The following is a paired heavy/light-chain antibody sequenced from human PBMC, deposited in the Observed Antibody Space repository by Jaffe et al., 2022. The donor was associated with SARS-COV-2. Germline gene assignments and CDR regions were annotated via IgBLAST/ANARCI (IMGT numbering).Heavy chain of an antibody. V-gene: IGHV4-61*02. J-gene: IGHJ6*02. CDR1: GGSISSGSYY. Sequence: QVQLQESGPGLVKPSQTLSLTCTVSGGSISSGSYYWSWIRQPAGKGLEWIGRIYTSGSTNYNPSLKSRVTISVDTSKNQFSLKLSSVTAADTAVYYCARDLIPSIAAPYYYYGMDVWGQGTTVTVSS. CDR3: ARDLIPSIAAPYYYYGMDV. CDR2: IYTSGST. D-gene: IGHD6-6*01.
Light chain of an antibody. V-gene: IGKV1-8*01. Sequence: AIRMTQSPSSFSASTGDRVTITCRASQGISSYLAWYQQKPGKAPKLLIYAASTLQSGVPSRFSGSGSGTDFTLTISCLQSEDFATYYCQQYYSYPLYTFGQGTKLEIK. CDR3: QQYYSYPLYT. CDR2: AAS. CDR1: QGISSY. J-gene: IGKJ2*01.